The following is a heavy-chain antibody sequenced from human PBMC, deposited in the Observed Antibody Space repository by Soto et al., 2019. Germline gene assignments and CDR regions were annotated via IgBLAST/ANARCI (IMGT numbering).Heavy chain of an antibody. CDR1: GFTFSSYW. Sequence: GGSLRLSCAASGFTFSSYWMHWVRQAPGKGLVWVSRINSDSSSTSYADSVKGRFTISRDNAKNSLYLQMNSLRDEDTAVYYCARDEGDHDYPYNWFDPWGQGTLVTVSS. J-gene: IGHJ5*02. CDR3: ARDEGDHDYPYNWFDP. V-gene: IGHV3-74*01. CDR2: INSDSSST. D-gene: IGHD5-12*01.